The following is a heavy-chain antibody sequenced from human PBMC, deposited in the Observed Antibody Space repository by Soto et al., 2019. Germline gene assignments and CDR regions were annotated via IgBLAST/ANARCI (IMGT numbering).Heavy chain of an antibody. CDR2: IYYSGST. V-gene: IGHV4-39*01. Sequence: SETLSLTCTVSGGSISSSSYYWGWIRQPPGKGLEWIGSIYYSGSTYYNPSLKSRVTISVDTSKNQFSLKLSSVTAADTAVYYCARLPAAMVTGLYFDYWGQGTLVTVSS. J-gene: IGHJ4*02. CDR1: GGSISSSSYY. CDR3: ARLPAAMVTGLYFDY. D-gene: IGHD5-18*01.